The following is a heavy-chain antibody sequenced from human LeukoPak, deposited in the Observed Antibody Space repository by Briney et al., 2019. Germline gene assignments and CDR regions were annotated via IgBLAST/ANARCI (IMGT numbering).Heavy chain of an antibody. CDR3: ARAIVVVTAIGYHYYMDV. J-gene: IGHJ6*03. Sequence: PSETLSLTCTVSGGSISSYYWSWIRQPPGKGLEWIGYIYYSGSTNYNPSLKSRVTISVDTSKNQFSLKLSSVTAADTAVYYCARAIVVVTAIGYHYYMDVWGKGTTVTVSS. CDR1: GGSISSYY. D-gene: IGHD2-21*02. CDR2: IYYSGST. V-gene: IGHV4-59*08.